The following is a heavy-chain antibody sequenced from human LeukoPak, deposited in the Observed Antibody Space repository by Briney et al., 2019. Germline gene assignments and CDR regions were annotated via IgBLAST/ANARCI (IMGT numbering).Heavy chain of an antibody. J-gene: IGHJ6*03. Sequence: GASVKVSCKASGGTFSSYAISWVRQAPGQGLEWMGRIIPIFGTANYAQKFQGRVTITTDESTSTAYMELSSLRSEDTAVYYCARDRRGYSYGGMDVWGKGTTVTVSS. CDR1: GGTFSSYA. V-gene: IGHV1-69*05. CDR2: IIPIFGTA. D-gene: IGHD5-18*01. CDR3: ARDRRGYSYGGMDV.